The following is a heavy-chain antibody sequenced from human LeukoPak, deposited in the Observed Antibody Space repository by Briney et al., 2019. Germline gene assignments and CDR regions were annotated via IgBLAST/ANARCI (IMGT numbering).Heavy chain of an antibody. J-gene: IGHJ4*02. CDR1: GFTFSNYG. CDR3: AKLYGSGSYCFDY. D-gene: IGHD3-10*01. CDR2: SSGSGSSP. Sequence: GGSLRLSCAASGFTFSNYGMSWVRQAPGKGLEWVSASSGSGSSPYYADSVKGRFTISRDNSKNTLYLQMNSLRAEDTAVYYCAKLYGSGSYCFDYWGQGTQVTISS. V-gene: IGHV3-23*01.